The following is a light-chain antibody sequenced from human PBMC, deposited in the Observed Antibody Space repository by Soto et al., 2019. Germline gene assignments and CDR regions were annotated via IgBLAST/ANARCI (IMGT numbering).Light chain of an antibody. CDR3: QQYNNWPHT. J-gene: IGKJ4*01. CDR2: GAS. V-gene: IGKV3-15*01. CDR1: QSVSSN. Sequence: EVVMTQSPATLSVSPGERATLSCRASQSVSSNLAWYQQKPGQAPRLLIYGASTRVTGIPARFSGSGSGTEFALSISSLQSEDFAVYYCQQYNNWPHTFGGGTKVEIK.